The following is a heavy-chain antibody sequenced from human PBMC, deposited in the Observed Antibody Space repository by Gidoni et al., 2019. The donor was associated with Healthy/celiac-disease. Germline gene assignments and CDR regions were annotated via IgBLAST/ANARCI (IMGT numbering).Heavy chain of an antibody. CDR1: GGAISSGGYY. Sequence: QVQLQESGPGMVKPSQTLSLTCTVSGGAISSGGYYWSWIRQHPGKGLAGLGSIYNSGSTYYHPSLKSRFTISVDTSNIQFSLKLSAVTAADTAVYYCARFPAYGSGPSRFDPWGQGTLVTVSS. D-gene: IGHD3-10*01. CDR3: ARFPAYGSGPSRFDP. J-gene: IGHJ5*02. V-gene: IGHV4-31*03. CDR2: IYNSGST.